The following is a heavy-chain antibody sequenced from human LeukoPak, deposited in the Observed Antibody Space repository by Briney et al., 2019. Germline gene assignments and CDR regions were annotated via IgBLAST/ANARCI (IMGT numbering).Heavy chain of an antibody. CDR2: IYIGGST. D-gene: IGHD2-2*02. Sequence: GGSLRLSCAASGFTVSSNYMSWVRQAPGKGLEWVSVIYIGGSTYYADSVKGRFTISRDNSKNTLYLQMNSLRAEDTAVYYCARDQRLQAIIASAGLDYWGRGTLVTVSS. CDR1: GFTVSSNY. J-gene: IGHJ4*02. CDR3: ARDQRLQAIIASAGLDY. V-gene: IGHV3-66*01.